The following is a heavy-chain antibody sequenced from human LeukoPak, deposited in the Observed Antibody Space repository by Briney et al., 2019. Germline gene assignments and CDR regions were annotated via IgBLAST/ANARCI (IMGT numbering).Heavy chain of an antibody. Sequence: SGGSLRLSCAASGFTLSNYWMSWVRQAPGKGLEWVANIKQDGSEKYYVDSVKGRFTISRDNAKNTLYLQMNSLRAEDTAVYFCASASRQNSLFDYWGQGTLVTVPS. CDR2: IKQDGSEK. CDR1: GFTLSNYW. D-gene: IGHD4-23*01. CDR3: ASASRQNSLFDY. J-gene: IGHJ4*02. V-gene: IGHV3-7*02.